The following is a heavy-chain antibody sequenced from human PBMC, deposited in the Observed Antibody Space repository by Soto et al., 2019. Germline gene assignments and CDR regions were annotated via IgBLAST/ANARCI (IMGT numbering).Heavy chain of an antibody. CDR2: ISSSSSYI. CDR1: GFTFSSYS. CDR3: AGREEMATLDY. D-gene: IGHD5-12*01. Sequence: EVQLVESGGGLVKPGGSLRLCCAASGFTFSSYSMNWVRQAPGKGLEWVSSISSSSSYIYYADSVKGRFTISRDNAKNSLYLQMNSLRAEDTAVYYCAGREEMATLDYWGQGTLVTVSS. V-gene: IGHV3-21*01. J-gene: IGHJ4*02.